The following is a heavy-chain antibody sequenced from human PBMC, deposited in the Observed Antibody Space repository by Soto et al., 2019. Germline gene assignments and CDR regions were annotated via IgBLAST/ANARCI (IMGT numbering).Heavy chain of an antibody. D-gene: IGHD3-9*01. CDR3: AKTETFNGYYNAFDY. J-gene: IGHJ4*02. V-gene: IGHV3-23*01. CDR2: ISGGGGST. Sequence: GGSLRLSCAASGFSFAGYALTWVRLAPGKGLEWVASISGGGGSTYYADSVKGRSSISRDNSNRMVYLQMGSLTAGDTAVYYCAKTETFNGYYNAFDYWGQGTRVTVSS. CDR1: GFSFAGYA.